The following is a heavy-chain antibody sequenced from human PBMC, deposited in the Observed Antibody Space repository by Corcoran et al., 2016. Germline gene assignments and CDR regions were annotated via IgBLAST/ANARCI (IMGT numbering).Heavy chain of an antibody. Sequence: QVQLQESGPGLVKPSETLSLTCAVSGYSITSGHFWGWVRQPPGKGLEWIANIYHSGNTFSNPSLKSRVTILVDTSKNQVSLKVNSVTAADTAIYYCVRNPNGWFDPWGQGTLVTVSS. CDR2: IYHSGNT. V-gene: IGHV4-38-2*01. CDR1: GYSITSGHF. J-gene: IGHJ5*02. CDR3: VRNPNGWFDP.